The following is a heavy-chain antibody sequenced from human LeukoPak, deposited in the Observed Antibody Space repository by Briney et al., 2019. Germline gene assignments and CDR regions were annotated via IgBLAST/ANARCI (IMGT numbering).Heavy chain of an antibody. J-gene: IGHJ4*02. CDR3: AKDLWGFVEVAAIFDY. D-gene: IGHD2-15*01. CDR2: ISGSGGST. V-gene: IGHV3-23*01. Sequence: GGSLRLSCAASGFTFSSYWMSWVRQAPGKGLEWVSGISGSGGSTDYADSVKGRFIISRDNSKNTLYLQMNSLRVEDTAVYYCAKDLWGFVEVAAIFDYWGQGTLVTVSS. CDR1: GFTFSSYW.